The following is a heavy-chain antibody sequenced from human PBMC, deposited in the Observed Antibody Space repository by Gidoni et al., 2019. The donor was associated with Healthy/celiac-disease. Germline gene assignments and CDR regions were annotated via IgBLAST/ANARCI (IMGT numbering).Heavy chain of an antibody. J-gene: IGHJ2*01. CDR1: GFTFSSYA. Sequence: QVQLVASGGGVVQPGRSLRLSCAASGFTFSSYAMHWVRQAPGKGLEWVAVISYDGSNKYYADSVKGRFTISRDNSKNTLYLQMNSLRAEDTAVYYCARLGGYSSSSGFDLWGRGTLVTVSS. D-gene: IGHD6-6*01. CDR2: ISYDGSNK. V-gene: IGHV3-30-3*01. CDR3: ARLGGYSSSSGFDL.